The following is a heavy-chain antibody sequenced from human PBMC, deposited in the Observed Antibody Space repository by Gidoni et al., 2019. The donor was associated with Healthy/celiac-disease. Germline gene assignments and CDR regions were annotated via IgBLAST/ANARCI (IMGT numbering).Heavy chain of an antibody. CDR3: TTDSLPDCGGDCYSDY. CDR2: IKSKTDGGTT. D-gene: IGHD2-21*02. J-gene: IGHJ4*02. CDR1: GFTFSNAW. V-gene: IGHV3-15*01. Sequence: EVQLVESGGGLVKPGGSLRLSCADSGFTFSNAWMSWVRQAPGKGREWVGRIKSKTDGGTTDYAAPVKGRFTISRDDSKNTLYLQMNSLKTEDTAVYYCTTDSLPDCGGDCYSDYWGQGTLVTVSS.